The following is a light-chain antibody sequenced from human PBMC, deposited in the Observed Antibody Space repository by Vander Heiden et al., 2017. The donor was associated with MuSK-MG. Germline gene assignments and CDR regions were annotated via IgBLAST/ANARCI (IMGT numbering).Light chain of an antibody. CDR3: QQYGSSPP. Sequence: LVFTQSPGTLSLSPGERATLSCRASQSVSSSYLAWYQQKPGQAPRLLIYGASSRATGIPDRFSGSGSGTDFTLTISRLEPEDFAVYYCQQYGSSPPFGGGTKVEIK. J-gene: IGKJ4*01. V-gene: IGKV3-20*01. CDR2: GAS. CDR1: QSVSSSY.